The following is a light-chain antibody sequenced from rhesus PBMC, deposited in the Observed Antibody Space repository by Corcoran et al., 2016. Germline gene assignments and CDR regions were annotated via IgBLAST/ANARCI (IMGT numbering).Light chain of an antibody. V-gene: IGKV1-44*03. CDR1: KNIYNN. J-gene: IGKJ3*01. CDR3: QQFYGHPFT. Sequence: DIQMTQSPSALSASVGDRVTISCRASKNIYNNAAWYQQKPGKAPKLLIYAASSLQSGIPSRFSGIGSGTDFTLTICSLQPEDTASYYCQQFYGHPFTFVPGTKLDFK. CDR2: AAS.